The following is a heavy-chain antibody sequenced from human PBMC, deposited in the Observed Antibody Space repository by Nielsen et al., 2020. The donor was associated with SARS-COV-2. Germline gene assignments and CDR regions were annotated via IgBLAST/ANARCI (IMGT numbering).Heavy chain of an antibody. CDR2: TYYRSKWYN. D-gene: IGHD4-17*01. CDR3: ARARGAYGDYYYYTDV. J-gene: IGHJ6*03. CDR1: GDSVSSSSAA. V-gene: IGHV6-1*01. Sequence: LRLSCAISGDSVSSSSAAWNWIRQSPSRGLEWLGRTYYRSKWYNDYAVSVKSRITINPDTSKNQFSLHLNSVTPEDTAVYYCARARGAYGDYYYYTDVWGKGTTVTVSS.